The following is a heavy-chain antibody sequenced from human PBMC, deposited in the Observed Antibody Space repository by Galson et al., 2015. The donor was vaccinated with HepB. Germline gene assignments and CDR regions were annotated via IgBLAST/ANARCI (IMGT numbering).Heavy chain of an antibody. D-gene: IGHD6-6*01. V-gene: IGHV1-69*06. CDR2: IIPIFGTA. J-gene: IGHJ4*02. CDR3: ARDSHHGGSPSGYDY. CDR1: GGTFSSYA. Sequence: SVKVSCKASGGTFSSYAISWVRQAPGQGLEWMGGIIPIFGTANYAQKFQGRVTITADKSTSTAYMELSSLRSEDTAVYYCARDSHHGGSPSGYDYWGQGTLVTVSP.